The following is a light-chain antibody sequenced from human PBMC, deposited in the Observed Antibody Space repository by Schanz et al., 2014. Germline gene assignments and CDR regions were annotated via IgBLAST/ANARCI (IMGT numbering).Light chain of an antibody. V-gene: IGKV4-1*01. CDR2: WAS. CDR1: QSVLYSSKDKNY. Sequence: DIVMTQSPDSLAVSLGERATINCKSSQSVLYSSKDKNYLAWYQQKPGQPPKLLISWASTRESGVPDRFSGSWSGTDFTLTISRLQAEDVANYYYQHYFTTPITFGQGTRLEIK. CDR3: QHYFTTPIT. J-gene: IGKJ5*01.